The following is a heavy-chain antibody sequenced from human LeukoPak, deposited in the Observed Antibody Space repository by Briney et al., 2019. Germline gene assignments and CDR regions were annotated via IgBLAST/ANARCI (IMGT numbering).Heavy chain of an antibody. CDR3: ARVSSGWYYFDY. CDR1: GYTFTSYD. CDR2: ISAYNGNT. Sequence: ASVKVSCKASGYTFTSYDINWVRQATGQGLEWMGWISAYNGNTNYAQKLQGRVTMTTDTSTSTAYMELRSLRSDDTAVYYCARVSSGWYYFDYWGQGTLVTVSS. V-gene: IGHV1-18*01. J-gene: IGHJ4*02. D-gene: IGHD6-19*01.